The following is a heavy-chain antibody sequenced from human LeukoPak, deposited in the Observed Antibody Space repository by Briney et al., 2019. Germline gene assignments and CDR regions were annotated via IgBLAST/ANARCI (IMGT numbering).Heavy chain of an antibody. Sequence: SVKVSCKASGGTFSSYAISWVRQAPGQGLERMGGIIPIFGTANYAQKFQGRVTITADESTSTAYMELSSLRSEDTAVYYCARRYYDYVFNWFDPWGQGTLVTVSS. CDR2: IIPIFGTA. CDR1: GGTFSSYA. V-gene: IGHV1-69*13. J-gene: IGHJ5*02. CDR3: ARRYYDYVFNWFDP. D-gene: IGHD3-16*01.